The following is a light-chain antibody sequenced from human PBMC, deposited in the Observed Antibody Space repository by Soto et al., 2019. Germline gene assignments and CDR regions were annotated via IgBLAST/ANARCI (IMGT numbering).Light chain of an antibody. V-gene: IGLV1-47*01. CDR3: AAWDDSLSGFYV. Sequence: SVLPQPPSASGTPGQRVTISCSGSSSKIGSNYVYWYQQLPGTAPKLLIYRNNQRPSGVPDRFSGSKSGTSASLAISGLRSEDEADYYCAAWDDSLSGFYVFGTGTKVTVL. J-gene: IGLJ1*01. CDR2: RNN. CDR1: SSKIGSNY.